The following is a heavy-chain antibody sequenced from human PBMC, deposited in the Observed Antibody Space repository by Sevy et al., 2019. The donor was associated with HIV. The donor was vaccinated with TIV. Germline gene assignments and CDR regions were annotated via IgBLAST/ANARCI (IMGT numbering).Heavy chain of an antibody. CDR3: AGENAWGRGYS. V-gene: IGHV4-59*11. J-gene: IGHJ4*02. D-gene: IGHD1-26*01. CDR1: GGSITSLY. Sequence: SETLSLTCTVSGGSITSLYWNWIRQPPGKGLEWIANIYYNGHITYNPSLKSRVTLSLETSKNQFSLRLSSGTAAVTAMYYCAGENAWGRGYSWGQGTLVTVSS. CDR2: IYYNGHI.